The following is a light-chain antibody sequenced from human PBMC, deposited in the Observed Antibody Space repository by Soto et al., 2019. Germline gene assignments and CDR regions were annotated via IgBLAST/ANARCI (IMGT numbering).Light chain of an antibody. CDR1: SSNIGAGYP. CDR3: QSYDSSLSGSYV. V-gene: IGLV1-40*01. Sequence: QSVLTQPPSVSGAPGQRVTISCTGSSSNIGAGYPVHWYQQLPGTAPKLLVAGNRPSGVPDRFSVSKSGASASLAITGLQAEDEADYYCQSYDSSLSGSYVFGTGTKLTVL. CDR2: G. J-gene: IGLJ1*01.